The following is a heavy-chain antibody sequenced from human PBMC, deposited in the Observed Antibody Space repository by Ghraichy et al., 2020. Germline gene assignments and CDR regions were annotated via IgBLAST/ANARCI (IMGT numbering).Heavy chain of an antibody. J-gene: IGHJ4*02. CDR3: ARLRLIYGGKERDFDY. Sequence: SETLSLTRTVSGGSISSSSYYWGWIRQPPGKGLEWIGSIYYSGSTYYNPSLKSRVTISVDTSKNQFSLKLSSVTAADTAVYYCARLRLIYGGKERDFDYWGQGTLVTVSS. V-gene: IGHV4-39*01. CDR2: IYYSGST. D-gene: IGHD4-23*01. CDR1: GGSISSSSYY.